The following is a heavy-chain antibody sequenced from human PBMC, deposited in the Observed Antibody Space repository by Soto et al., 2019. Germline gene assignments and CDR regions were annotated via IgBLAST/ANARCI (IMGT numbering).Heavy chain of an antibody. V-gene: IGHV4-59*01. Sequence: SETLSLTCTVSNGSIGTYYWTWVRQPPGKGLEWIGYVYYSGSANYNPSLKSRVGMSIDTSKNQFSLELKSVTAADTATYFCVRDYLSTGFDTWGQGTLVTVSS. J-gene: IGHJ5*02. D-gene: IGHD1-1*01. CDR2: VYYSGSA. CDR3: VRDYLSTGFDT. CDR1: NGSIGTYY.